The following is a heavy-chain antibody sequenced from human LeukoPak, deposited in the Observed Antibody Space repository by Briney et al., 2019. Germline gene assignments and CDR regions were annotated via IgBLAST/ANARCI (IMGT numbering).Heavy chain of an antibody. D-gene: IGHD2-15*01. Sequence: PSETLSLTCAVYGGSFSGYYWSSVRQPPGKGLEWIGGINHSGSTNYNPSLKSRVTISVDTSKNKFSLKLSSVTAADTAVYYCARGRGSWYPRFDYWGQGTLVTVSS. CDR3: ARGRGSWYPRFDY. CDR1: GGSFSGYY. CDR2: INHSGST. V-gene: IGHV4-34*01. J-gene: IGHJ4*02.